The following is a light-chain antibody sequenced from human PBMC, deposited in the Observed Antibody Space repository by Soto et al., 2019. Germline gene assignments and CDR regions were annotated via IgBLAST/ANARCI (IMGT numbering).Light chain of an antibody. CDR1: QSVSSY. Sequence: IVLTQSPATLSLSPGERAPLSCRARQSVSSYLAWYQQKPGQAPRLLIYGASTRATGIPARFSGSGSGTEFTLTISSLQSEDFAVYYCQQYNNWPRTFGQGTKVDIK. J-gene: IGKJ1*01. CDR2: GAS. V-gene: IGKV3-15*01. CDR3: QQYNNWPRT.